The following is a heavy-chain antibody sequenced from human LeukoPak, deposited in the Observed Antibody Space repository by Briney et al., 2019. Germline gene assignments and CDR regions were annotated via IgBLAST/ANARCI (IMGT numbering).Heavy chain of an antibody. Sequence: GGSLRLSCAASGFTFSSYWMSWVRQAPGKGLEWVAVILGGGSKAHYADSVRGRFTVSRDNSKNTLYLQMNSLRAEDTAVYYCARDSITGDNSLDYWGRGTLVTVSS. CDR3: ARDSITGDNSLDY. V-gene: IGHV3-30*03. D-gene: IGHD7-27*01. CDR1: GFTFSSYW. CDR2: ILGGGSKA. J-gene: IGHJ4*02.